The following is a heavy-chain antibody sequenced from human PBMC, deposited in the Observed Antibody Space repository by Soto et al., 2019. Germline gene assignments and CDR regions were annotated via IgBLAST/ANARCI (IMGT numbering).Heavy chain of an antibody. J-gene: IGHJ6*02. V-gene: IGHV3-33*01. CDR3: ARVDYGGSGSYYYGMDV. CDR2: IWYDGSNK. CDR1: GFTFSSYG. D-gene: IGHD3-10*01. Sequence: GGSLRLSCAASGFTFSSYGMHWVRQAPGKGLEWVAVIWYDGSNKYYADSVKGRFTISRDNSKNTLYLQMNSLRAADTAVYYCARVDYGGSGSYYYGMDVWGQGTTVTVSS.